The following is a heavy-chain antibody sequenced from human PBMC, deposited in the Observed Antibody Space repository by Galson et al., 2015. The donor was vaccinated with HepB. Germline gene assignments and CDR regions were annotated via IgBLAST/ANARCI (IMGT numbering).Heavy chain of an antibody. CDR1: GYTFTSYG. CDR2: ISAYNGNT. CDR3: ARSPAHQGYSYGYD. D-gene: IGHD5-18*01. J-gene: IGHJ4*02. V-gene: IGHV1-18*01. Sequence: SVKVSCKASGYTFTSYGISWVRQAPGQGLEWMGWISAYNGNTNYAQKLQGRVTMTTDTSTSTAYMELRSLRSDDTAVYYCARSPAHQGYSYGYDWGQGTLVTVSS.